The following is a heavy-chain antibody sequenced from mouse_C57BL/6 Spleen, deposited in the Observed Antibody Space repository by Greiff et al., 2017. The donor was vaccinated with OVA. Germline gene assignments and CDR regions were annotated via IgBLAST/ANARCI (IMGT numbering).Heavy chain of an antibody. D-gene: IGHD2-4*01. V-gene: IGHV1-64*01. CDR3: ARDYYDYDRGYFDV. CDR1: GYTFTSYW. Sequence: VQLQQSGAELVKPGASVKLSCKASGYTFTSYWMHWVKQRPGQGLEWIGMIHPNSGSTNYNEKFKSKATLTVDKSSSTAYMQLSSLTSEDSAVYYCARDYYDYDRGYFDVWGTGTTVTVSS. CDR2: IHPNSGST. J-gene: IGHJ1*03.